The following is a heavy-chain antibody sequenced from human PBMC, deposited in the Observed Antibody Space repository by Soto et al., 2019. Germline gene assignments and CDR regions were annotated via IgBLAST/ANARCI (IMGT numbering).Heavy chain of an antibody. J-gene: IGHJ6*02. CDR3: ARAAGVPAANYYYYYGMDV. CDR2: IIPIFGTA. Sequence: SVKVSCKASGYTFTIYDINWARQAPGQGLEWMGGIIPIFGTANYAQKFQGRVTITADESTSTAYMELSSLRSEDTAVYYCARAAGVPAANYYYYYGMDVWGQGTTVTVSS. V-gene: IGHV1-69*13. CDR1: GYTFTIYD. D-gene: IGHD2-2*01.